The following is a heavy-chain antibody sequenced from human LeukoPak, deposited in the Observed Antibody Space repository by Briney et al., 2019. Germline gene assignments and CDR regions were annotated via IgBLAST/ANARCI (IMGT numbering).Heavy chain of an antibody. J-gene: IGHJ4*02. CDR2: ISSSGSTI. D-gene: IGHD3-10*01. CDR3: ASKTWFRELLGWYFDY. V-gene: IGHV3-48*03. Sequence: AGGSLRLSCAASGFTFSSYEMNWVRQAPGKGLEWVSYISSSGSTIYYADSVKGRFTISRDNAKNSLYLQMNSLRAEDTAVYYCASKTWFRELLGWYFDYWGQGTLVTVSS. CDR1: GFTFSSYE.